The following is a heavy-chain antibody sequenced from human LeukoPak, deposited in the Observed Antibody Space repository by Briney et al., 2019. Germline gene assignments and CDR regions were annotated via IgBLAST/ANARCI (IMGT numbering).Heavy chain of an antibody. CDR2: ISFNGNNK. CDR3: VTTTVTTSYAFDV. D-gene: IGHD4-17*01. CDR1: GFPFSTYV. Sequence: GGSLRLSCAASGFPFSTYVMHWVRQAPGKGLEWMAFISFNGNNKQYRDSLKGRFTISRDNSKNTLFLQMDSLRPEDTAVYYCVTTTVTTSYAFDVWGPGTMVTVSS. J-gene: IGHJ3*01. V-gene: IGHV3-30-3*01.